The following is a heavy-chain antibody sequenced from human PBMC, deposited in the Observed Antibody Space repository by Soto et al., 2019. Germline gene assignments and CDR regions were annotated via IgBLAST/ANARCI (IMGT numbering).Heavy chain of an antibody. J-gene: IGHJ4*02. Sequence: ASVKVSCKASGYTFTSYGISWVRQAPGQGLEWMGWISAYNGNTNYAQKLQGRVTMTTDTSTSTAYMELRSLRSDDTAVYYCARDLNRGSSTSCPDYWGQGTLVTVSS. D-gene: IGHD2-2*01. V-gene: IGHV1-18*01. CDR3: ARDLNRGSSTSCPDY. CDR2: ISAYNGNT. CDR1: GYTFTSYG.